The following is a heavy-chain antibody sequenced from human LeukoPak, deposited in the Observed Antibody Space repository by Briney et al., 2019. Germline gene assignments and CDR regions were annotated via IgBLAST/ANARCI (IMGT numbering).Heavy chain of an antibody. D-gene: IGHD1-26*01. CDR2: INSDGSST. CDR3: ARSTYSGSHLDY. J-gene: IGHJ4*02. V-gene: IGHV3-74*01. Sequence: GGSLRLSCAASGFSISGFWMHWVRQAPGKGLLWVSRINSDGSSTSSADSVKGRFTISRDNAKNTLYLQMNNLRVEDTSLYYCARSTYSGSHLDYWGQGTLVTVPS. CDR1: GFSISGFW.